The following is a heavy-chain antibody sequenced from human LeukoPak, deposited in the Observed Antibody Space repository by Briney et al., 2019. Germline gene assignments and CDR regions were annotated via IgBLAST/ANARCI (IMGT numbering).Heavy chain of an antibody. Sequence: PSETLSLTCAVYGGSFSGYYWSWIRQPPGKGLEWIGEINHSGSTNYNPSLKSRVTISVDTSKNQFSLKLNSVTAADTAVYYCARHTSHYDSSGSPINAFDIWGQGTMVTVSS. V-gene: IGHV4-34*01. CDR3: ARHTSHYDSSGSPINAFDI. D-gene: IGHD3-22*01. CDR2: INHSGST. CDR1: GGSFSGYY. J-gene: IGHJ3*02.